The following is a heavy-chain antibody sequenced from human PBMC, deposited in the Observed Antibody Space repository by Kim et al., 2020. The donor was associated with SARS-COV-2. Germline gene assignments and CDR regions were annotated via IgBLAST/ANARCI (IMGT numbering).Heavy chain of an antibody. CDR2: INPSGGST. Sequence: ASVKVSCKASGYTFTSYYMHWVRQAPGQGLEWMGIINPSGGSTSYAQKFQGRVTMTRDTSTSTVYMELSSLRSEDTAVYYCARDLPTSSSWLSYYYYGMDVWGQGTTVTVSS. V-gene: IGHV1-46*01. CDR3: ARDLPTSSSWLSYYYYGMDV. CDR1: GYTFTSYY. D-gene: IGHD6-13*01. J-gene: IGHJ6*02.